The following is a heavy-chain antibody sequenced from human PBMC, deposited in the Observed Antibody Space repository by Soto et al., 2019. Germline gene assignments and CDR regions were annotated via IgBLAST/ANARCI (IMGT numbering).Heavy chain of an antibody. Sequence: GGSLRLSCAASGFTFSSYSMNWVRQAPGKGLEWVSSISSSSSYIYYADSVKGRFTISRDNAKNSLYLQMNSLRAEDTAVYYCARSPTIFGVENYYYMDVWGKGTTVTVSS. D-gene: IGHD3-3*01. CDR2: ISSSSSYI. CDR1: GFTFSSYS. V-gene: IGHV3-21*01. J-gene: IGHJ6*03. CDR3: ARSPTIFGVENYYYMDV.